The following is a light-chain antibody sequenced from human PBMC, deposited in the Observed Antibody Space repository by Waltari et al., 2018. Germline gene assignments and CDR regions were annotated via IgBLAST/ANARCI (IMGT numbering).Light chain of an antibody. J-gene: IGKJ4*01. CDR3: QQYDNFPLT. CDR1: RSISKW. V-gene: IGKV1-5*03. Sequence: DIQMTQSPSTLSASVGDRVTITCRASRSISKWLAWYQQKPGKAPKLLIYKATYLQSGVPSRFSDIGSGTEFTLTISSLQPDDFATYYCQQYDNFPLTFGGGTKVEIK. CDR2: KAT.